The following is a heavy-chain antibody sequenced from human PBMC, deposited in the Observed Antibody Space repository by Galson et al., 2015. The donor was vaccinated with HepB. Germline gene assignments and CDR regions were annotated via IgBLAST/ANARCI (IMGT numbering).Heavy chain of an antibody. Sequence: SLRLSCAASGFTFSSYAMTWVRQAPGKGLEWVSAMSNTGSSTYYADSVKGRFTISRDNAKNSLYLQMNSLRAEDTAVYYCARDAKLLWFGELSYYFDYWGQGTLVTVSS. V-gene: IGHV3-23*01. CDR1: GFTFSSYA. CDR3: ARDAKLLWFGELSYYFDY. J-gene: IGHJ4*02. CDR2: MSNTGSST. D-gene: IGHD3-10*01.